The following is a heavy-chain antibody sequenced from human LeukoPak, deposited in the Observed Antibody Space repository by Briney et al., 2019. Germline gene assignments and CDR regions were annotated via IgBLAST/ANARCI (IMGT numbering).Heavy chain of an antibody. CDR1: GFTFDDYA. D-gene: IGHD5-12*01. V-gene: IGHV3-9*01. J-gene: IGHJ4*02. CDR2: IIWNSGSI. Sequence: GGSLRLSCAASGFTFDDYAMYWVRQAPGKGLEWVSGIIWNSGSIGYAASVKGRFTISRDNAKNSLYLQMNSLRAEDTAVYYCARDWYVDIGATYLGLNDYWGQGTLVTVSS. CDR3: ARDWYVDIGATYLGLNDY.